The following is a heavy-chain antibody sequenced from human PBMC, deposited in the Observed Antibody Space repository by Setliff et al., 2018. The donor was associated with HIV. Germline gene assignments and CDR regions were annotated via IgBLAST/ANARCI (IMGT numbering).Heavy chain of an antibody. V-gene: IGHV4-59*01. Sequence: SETLSLTCSVSAFTMSSYYWNFFRQPPGGGLEWIGCVYYSGTTNYSPSLKSRVTISIDTSKNQFSLRLTSVTAADTAMYYCARGPKLTTRKEGVFDTWGRGTMVTVSS. CDR1: AFTMSSYY. D-gene: IGHD4-17*01. CDR3: ARGPKLTTRKEGVFDT. J-gene: IGHJ3*02. CDR2: VYYSGTT.